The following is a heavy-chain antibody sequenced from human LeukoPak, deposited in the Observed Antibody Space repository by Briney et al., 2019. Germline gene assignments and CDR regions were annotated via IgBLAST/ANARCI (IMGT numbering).Heavy chain of an antibody. J-gene: IGHJ5*02. CDR3: ARGGVSKYYYDSSGFRGVVDP. D-gene: IGHD3-22*01. CDR2: INPNSGGT. V-gene: IGHV1-2*02. Sequence: GASVKVSCKASGYTFTGYYMHWVRQAPGQGLEWMGWINPNSGGTNYAQKFQGRVTMTRDTSISTAYMELSRLRSDDTAVYYCARGGVSKYYYDSSGFRGVVDPWGQGTLVTVSS. CDR1: GYTFTGYY.